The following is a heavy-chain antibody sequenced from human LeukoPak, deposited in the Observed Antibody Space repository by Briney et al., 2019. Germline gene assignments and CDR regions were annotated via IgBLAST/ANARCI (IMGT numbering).Heavy chain of an antibody. CDR2: ISGSGVNT. CDR3: AKDLAYSNYDLKYGMDV. V-gene: IGHV3-23*01. D-gene: IGHD4-11*01. CDR1: GFTFGNYA. Sequence: GGSLRLSCAASGFTFGNYAMSWVRQAPGKGLEWVSGISGSGVNTYYADSVKGRFTISRDNSKNTLYLQMNSLRAEDTAVYYCAKDLAYSNYDLKYGMDVWGQGTTVTVSS. J-gene: IGHJ6*02.